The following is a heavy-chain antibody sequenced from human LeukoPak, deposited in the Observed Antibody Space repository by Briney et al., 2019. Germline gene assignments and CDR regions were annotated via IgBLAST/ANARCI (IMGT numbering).Heavy chain of an antibody. CDR2: ISGSGEST. J-gene: IGHJ4*02. Sequence: GGSLRLSCAVSGFTFSSYAMSWVRQAPGKGLEWVSAISGSGESTYYVDSVKGRFSISRDNSKNTLYLHMNSLITEDTAVYYCAKDSIFDSAPANSGWYFGEWGQGTLVTVSS. V-gene: IGHV3-23*01. D-gene: IGHD6-19*01. CDR1: GFTFSSYA. CDR3: AKDSIFDSAPANSGWYFGE.